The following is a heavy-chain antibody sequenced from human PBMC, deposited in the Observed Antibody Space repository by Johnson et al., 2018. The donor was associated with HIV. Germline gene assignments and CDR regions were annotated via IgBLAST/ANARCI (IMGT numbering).Heavy chain of an antibody. CDR1: GFTVSSNY. J-gene: IGHJ3*02. V-gene: IGHV3-66*01. CDR2: IYSGGST. Sequence: EVQLVESGGGLVQPGGSLRLSCAASGFTVSSNYMSWVRQAPGTGLEWVSVIYSGGSTYYADSVKVRFTISRDNSKNTLYLQMNSLRAEDTAVYYCARRYCSSTSCYKGRAFDIWGQGTMVTVSS. D-gene: IGHD2-2*02. CDR3: ARRYCSSTSCYKGRAFDI.